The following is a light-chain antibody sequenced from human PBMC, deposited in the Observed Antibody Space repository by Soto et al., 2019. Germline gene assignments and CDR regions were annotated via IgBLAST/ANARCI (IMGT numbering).Light chain of an antibody. CDR2: EVT. J-gene: IGLJ2*01. CDR1: SSDVGGYNF. CDR3: KSYTSSSTLV. Sequence: QSALTQPASVSGSPGQSITISCTGTSSDVGGYNFVSWYQQHPGKAPKLIIYEVTNRPSGVSNRFSGSKSGNTASLIISGLQAEDEADYYSKSYTSSSTLVFGGGTKLTVL. V-gene: IGLV2-14*01.